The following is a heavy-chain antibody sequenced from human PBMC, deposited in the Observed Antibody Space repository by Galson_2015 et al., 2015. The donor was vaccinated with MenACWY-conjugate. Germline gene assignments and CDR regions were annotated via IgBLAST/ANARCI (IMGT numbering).Heavy chain of an antibody. V-gene: IGHV3-74*01. J-gene: IGHJ4*02. Sequence: SLRLSCAASGFTFNNYWMHWVRQPPGKGLEWISCIKADGSFSNYADSVKGRFTISTDNAKNMVYLQMDGLGDEDTAVYFCARDNNCSFDSWGQGTLVTVSS. CDR1: GFTFNNYW. CDR3: ARDNNCSFDS. D-gene: IGHD1-1*01. CDR2: IKADGSFS.